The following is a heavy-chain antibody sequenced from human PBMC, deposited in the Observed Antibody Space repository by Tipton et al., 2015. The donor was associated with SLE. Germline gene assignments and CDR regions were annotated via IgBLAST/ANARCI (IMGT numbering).Heavy chain of an antibody. Sequence: LRLSCTVSGGSISSYYWSWIRQPAGKGLEWIGRIYTSGSTNYNPSLKSRVTISVDTSKNQFSLKLSSVTAADTAVYYCAIPMDNSGRFYAFDIWGQGTMVTVSS. J-gene: IGHJ3*02. CDR2: IYTSGST. CDR1: GGSISSYY. CDR3: AIPMDNSGRFYAFDI. V-gene: IGHV4-4*07. D-gene: IGHD3-22*01.